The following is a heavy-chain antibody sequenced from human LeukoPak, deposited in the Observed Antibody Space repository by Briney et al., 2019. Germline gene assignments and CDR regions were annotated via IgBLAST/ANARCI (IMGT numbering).Heavy chain of an antibody. CDR1: GFSFSSYS. J-gene: IGHJ4*02. CDR2: ISSSSGTI. Sequence: GGSLRLSCAASGFSFSSYSMNWVRQAPGKGLEWLSYISSSSGTIYYADSVKGRFTISRDNSKNTLYLQMNSLRAEDTAVYYCAKDPRDYGDYAEGYFDYWGQGTLVTVSS. CDR3: AKDPRDYGDYAEGYFDY. D-gene: IGHD4-17*01. V-gene: IGHV3-48*01.